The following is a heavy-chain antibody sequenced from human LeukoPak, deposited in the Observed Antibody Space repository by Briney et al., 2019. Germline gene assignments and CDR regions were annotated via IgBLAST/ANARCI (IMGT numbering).Heavy chain of an antibody. V-gene: IGHV3-15*01. J-gene: IGHJ5*02. CDR1: GFTFSNAW. Sequence: GGSLRLSCAASGFTFSNAWMSWVRQAPGKGLEWVGRIKSKTDGGTTDYAAPVNGRFTISRDDSKNTLYLQMNSLKTEDTAVYYCTTDEPHTFDVDGIFSWFDPWGQGTLVTVSS. CDR3: TTDEPHTFDVDGIFSWFDP. CDR2: IKSKTDGGTT. D-gene: IGHD3-9*01.